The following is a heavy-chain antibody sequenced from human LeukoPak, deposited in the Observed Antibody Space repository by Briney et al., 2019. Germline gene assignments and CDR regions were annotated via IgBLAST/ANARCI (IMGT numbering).Heavy chain of an antibody. J-gene: IGHJ5*02. V-gene: IGHV4-59*01. D-gene: IGHD3-3*01. CDR3: ARSGKEWSEDWFDP. CDR1: GGSISSYY. Sequence: MSSETLSLTCTVSGGSISSYYWSWIRQPPGKGLEWIGYIYYSGSTNYNPSLKSRVTISVDTSKNQFSLKLSSVTAADTAVYYCARSGKEWSEDWFDPWGQGTLVTVSS. CDR2: IYYSGST.